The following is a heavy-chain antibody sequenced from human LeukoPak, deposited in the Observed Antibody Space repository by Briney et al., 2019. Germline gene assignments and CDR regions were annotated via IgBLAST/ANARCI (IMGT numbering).Heavy chain of an antibody. Sequence: GESLKISCKGSGYSIDNYWIGWVRQMPGKGLEWMGIIYPADSDIRYSPSFQGQVTISADKSISTVYLQWSSLKASDTAMYYCARQEYCSGGSCYTWFDPWGQGTLVTVSS. CDR2: IYPADSDI. D-gene: IGHD2-15*01. CDR1: GYSIDNYW. CDR3: ARQEYCSGGSCYTWFDP. V-gene: IGHV5-51*01. J-gene: IGHJ5*02.